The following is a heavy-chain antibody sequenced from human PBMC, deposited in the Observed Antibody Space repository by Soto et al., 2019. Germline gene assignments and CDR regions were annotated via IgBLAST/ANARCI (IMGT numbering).Heavy chain of an antibody. D-gene: IGHD4-17*01. CDR3: ARDMVMTTVTFDAFDI. CDR2: IYYSGST. Sequence: TSETLSLTCTVSGGSISSGGYYWSWIRQHPGKGLEWIGYIYYSGSTYYNPSLKSRVTISVDTSKNQFSLKLSSVTAADTAVYYCARDMVMTTVTFDAFDIWGQGTMVTVS. CDR1: GGSISSGGYY. V-gene: IGHV4-31*03. J-gene: IGHJ3*02.